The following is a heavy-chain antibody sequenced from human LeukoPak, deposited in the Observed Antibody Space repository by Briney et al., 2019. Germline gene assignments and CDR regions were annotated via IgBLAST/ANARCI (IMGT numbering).Heavy chain of an antibody. J-gene: IGHJ3*02. V-gene: IGHV4-34*01. CDR2: INHSGST. CDR1: GGSFSGYY. Sequence: SETLPLTCAVYGGSFSGYYWSWICQPPGKGLEWIGEINHSGSTNYNPSLKSRVTISVDTSKNQFSLKLSSVTAADTAVYYCCSYGLDAFDIWGQGTMVTVSS. CDR3: CSYGLDAFDI. D-gene: IGHD2-15*01.